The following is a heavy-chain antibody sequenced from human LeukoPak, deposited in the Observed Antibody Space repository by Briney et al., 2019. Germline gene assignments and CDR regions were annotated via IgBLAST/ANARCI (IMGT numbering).Heavy chain of an antibody. V-gene: IGHV1-2*04. D-gene: IGHD6-13*01. J-gene: IGHJ4*02. CDR2: INPNSGGT. CDR1: GYTFITYY. Sequence: ASVKVSCKASGYTFITYYMHWVRQAPGQGLEWMGWINPNSGGTNYAQKFQGWVTMTRDTSISTAYMELSRLRSDDTAVYYCARGIKSRSWFFDYWGQGTLVTVSS. CDR3: ARGIKSRSWFFDY.